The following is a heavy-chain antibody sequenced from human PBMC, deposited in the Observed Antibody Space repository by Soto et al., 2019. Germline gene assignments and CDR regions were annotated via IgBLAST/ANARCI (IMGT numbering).Heavy chain of an antibody. CDR2: AYHSGST. D-gene: IGHD3-10*01. Sequence: SETLSLTCAVSGGFTSTNNWWSWVRQPPGKGLEWVGDAYHSGSTEYNPSLKSRVSISVDKSKNQISLKLTSATAADTAVYYCARSPPSSYYGGSGTFDYWGQGTLVTVSS. J-gene: IGHJ4*02. CDR1: GGFTSTNNW. V-gene: IGHV4-4*02. CDR3: ARSPPSSYYGGSGTFDY.